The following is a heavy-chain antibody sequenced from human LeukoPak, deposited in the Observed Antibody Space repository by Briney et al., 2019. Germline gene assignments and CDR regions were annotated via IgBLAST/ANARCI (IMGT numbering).Heavy chain of an antibody. J-gene: IGHJ6*04. V-gene: IGHV4-39*07. Sequence: SETLSLTCTVSGGSISSSSYYWGWIRQPPGKGLEWIGSIYYSGGTYYNPSLKSRVTISVDTPKNQFSLKLSSVTAADTAVYYCARDRGDVWGKGTTVTVSS. CDR3: ARDRGDV. CDR2: IYYSGGT. CDR1: GGSISSSSYY.